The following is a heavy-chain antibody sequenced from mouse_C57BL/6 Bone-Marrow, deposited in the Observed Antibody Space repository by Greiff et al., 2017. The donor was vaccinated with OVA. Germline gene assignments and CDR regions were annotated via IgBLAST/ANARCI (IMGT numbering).Heavy chain of an antibody. J-gene: IGHJ2*01. CDR3: ARGEDYGFYFDY. D-gene: IGHD2-2*01. V-gene: IGHV1-69*01. Sequence: QVQLQQPGAELVKPGASVKLSCKASGYTFTSYWMHWVKQRPGQGLEWIGEIDPSDSYTNYNQKFKGKSTLTVDKSSSTAYMQLSSLTSEDSAVYYCARGEDYGFYFDYWGQGTTLTVSS. CDR1: GYTFTSYW. CDR2: IDPSDSYT.